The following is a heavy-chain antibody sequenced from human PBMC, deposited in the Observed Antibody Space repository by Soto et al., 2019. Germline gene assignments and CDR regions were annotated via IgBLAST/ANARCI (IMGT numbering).Heavy chain of an antibody. CDR1: GGTLSSYA. Sequence: SVKVSCKASGGTLSSYAISWVRQAPGQGPEWMGGIIPIFGTANYAQKFQGRVTITADESTSTAYMELSSLRSEDTAVYYCARADYGSGSYLGDYWGQGTLVTVSS. V-gene: IGHV1-69*13. J-gene: IGHJ4*02. CDR2: IIPIFGTA. D-gene: IGHD3-10*01. CDR3: ARADYGSGSYLGDY.